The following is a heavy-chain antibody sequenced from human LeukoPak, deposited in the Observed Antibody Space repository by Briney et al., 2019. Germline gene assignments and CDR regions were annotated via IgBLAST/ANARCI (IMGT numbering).Heavy chain of an antibody. CDR1: GGTFSSYA. CDR2: IIPIFGTA. Sequence: ASVKVSCKASGGTFSSYAISWVRQAPGQGLEWMGGIIPIFGTANYAQKFQGRVTITADESTSTAYMELSSLRSEDTAVYYCARDPIYYYGSGSYLVYWGQGTLVTVSS. CDR3: ARDPIYYYGSGSYLVY. D-gene: IGHD3-10*01. V-gene: IGHV1-69*01. J-gene: IGHJ4*02.